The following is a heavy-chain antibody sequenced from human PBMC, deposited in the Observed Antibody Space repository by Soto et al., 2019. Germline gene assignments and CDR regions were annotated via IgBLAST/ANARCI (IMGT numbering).Heavy chain of an antibody. V-gene: IGHV3-11*01. CDR2: ISSSGSTI. Sequence: QVQLVESGGGLVKPGGSLRLSCAASGFTFSDNYMSWIRQAPGRGLEWVSYISSSGSTIYYADSVKGRFTISRDNAKNSLYLQMNSLRAEDTAVYYCARVCKTYYYDSSPDYWGQGTLVTVSS. D-gene: IGHD3-22*01. J-gene: IGHJ4*02. CDR3: ARVCKTYYYDSSPDY. CDR1: GFTFSDNY.